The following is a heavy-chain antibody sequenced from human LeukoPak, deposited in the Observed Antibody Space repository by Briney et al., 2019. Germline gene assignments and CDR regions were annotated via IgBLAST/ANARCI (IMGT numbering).Heavy chain of an antibody. D-gene: IGHD6-13*01. V-gene: IGHV1-69*06. CDR1: GGTFSSYA. CDR2: IIPIFGTA. Sequence: SVKVSCKASGGTFSSYAISWVRQAPGQGLEWMGGIIPIFGTANYAQKFQGRVTITADKSTSTAYMELSSLRSEDTAVYYCARGGYSSSWYGSYYYYYMDVWGKGTTVTVSS. J-gene: IGHJ6*03. CDR3: ARGGYSSSWYGSYYYYYMDV.